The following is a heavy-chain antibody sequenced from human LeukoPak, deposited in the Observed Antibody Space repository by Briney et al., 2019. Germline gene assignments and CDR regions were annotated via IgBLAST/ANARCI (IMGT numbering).Heavy chain of an antibody. Sequence: GGSLRLSCAASGFTFSSYGMHWVRQAPGKGLEWVAFIRYDGSNKFYADSVKGRFTISRDNSKNTLYLQMNSLRAEDTAVYYCARGGQYYYYGMDVWGQGTTVTVSS. V-gene: IGHV3-30*02. CDR3: ARGGQYYYYGMDV. CDR1: GFTFSSYG. CDR2: IRYDGSNK. J-gene: IGHJ6*02.